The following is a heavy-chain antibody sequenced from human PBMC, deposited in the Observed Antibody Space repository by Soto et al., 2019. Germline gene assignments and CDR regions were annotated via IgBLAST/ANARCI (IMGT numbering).Heavy chain of an antibody. D-gene: IGHD2-21*02. Sequence: EVQLVESGGGLVQPGGSLRLSCAASGFTFSSYWMSWVRQAPGKGLEWVANIKQDGSEKYYVDSVKGRFTISRDNAKNSLYLQMNSLRAEDTAVYYCARYRAYCGGDCYSTIDDAFDIWGQGTMVTVSS. CDR2: IKQDGSEK. CDR1: GFTFSSYW. CDR3: ARYRAYCGGDCYSTIDDAFDI. J-gene: IGHJ3*02. V-gene: IGHV3-7*05.